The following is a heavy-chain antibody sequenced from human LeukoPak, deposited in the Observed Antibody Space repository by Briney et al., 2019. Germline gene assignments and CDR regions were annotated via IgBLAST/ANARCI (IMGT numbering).Heavy chain of an antibody. CDR2: ISYSGST. D-gene: IGHD6-13*01. V-gene: IGHV4-39*01. CDR3: ASGGSSSWYRWFDP. CDR1: GGSISSSSYY. J-gene: IGHJ5*02. Sequence: SETLSLTCTVSGGSISSSSYYWGWIRQPPGKGLEWIGDISYSGSTYYNPSLKSRVTISVDTSKNQFSLKLSSVTATDTAVYYCASGGSSSWYRWFDPWGQGTLVTVSS.